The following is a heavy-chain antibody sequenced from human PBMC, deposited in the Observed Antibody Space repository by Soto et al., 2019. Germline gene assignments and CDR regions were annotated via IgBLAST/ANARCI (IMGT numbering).Heavy chain of an antibody. V-gene: IGHV3-23*01. CDR3: AKDPDRYDYVWGTYRYIDH. CDR1: GTTFINYA. CDR2: ISTSGGRP. D-gene: IGHD3-16*02. J-gene: IGHJ4*02. Sequence: PGGSLRLSCTSSGTTFINYAMSWVRQAPRKGLEWVSSISTSGGRPYYADSVKGRFTISRDNSKNTLYLQMNSLRVEDTAVYYCAKDPDRYDYVWGTYRYIDHWGQGTLVTVSS.